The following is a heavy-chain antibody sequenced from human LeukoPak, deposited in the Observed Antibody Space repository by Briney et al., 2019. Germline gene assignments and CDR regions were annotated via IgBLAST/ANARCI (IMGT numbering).Heavy chain of an antibody. CDR1: GYTFTGYY. Sequence: ASVKVSCKASGYTFTGYYMHWVRQAPGQGLEWMGRINPNSGGTNYAQKFQGRVTMTRDTSISTAYMELSRPRSDDTAVYYCARDLRYSSGWPGGYWGQGTLVTVSS. CDR2: INPNSGGT. J-gene: IGHJ4*02. V-gene: IGHV1-2*06. CDR3: ARDLRYSSGWPGGY. D-gene: IGHD6-19*01.